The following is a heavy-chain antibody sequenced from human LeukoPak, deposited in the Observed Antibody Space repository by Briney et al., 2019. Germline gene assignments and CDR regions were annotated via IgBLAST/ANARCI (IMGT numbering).Heavy chain of an antibody. Sequence: SETLSLTCAVYGGSFSGYYWSWIRQPPGKGLEWIGEINHSGSTNYNPSLKSRVTISVDTSKNQFSLKLSSVTAADTAVYYCARVGDSSGWSIPYYFDYWGQGTLVTVSS. CDR3: ARVGDSSGWSIPYYFDY. V-gene: IGHV4-34*01. CDR2: INHSGST. J-gene: IGHJ4*02. CDR1: GGSFSGYY. D-gene: IGHD6-19*01.